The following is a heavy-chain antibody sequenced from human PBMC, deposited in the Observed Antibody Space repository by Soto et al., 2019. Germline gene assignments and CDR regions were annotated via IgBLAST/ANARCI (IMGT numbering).Heavy chain of an antibody. CDR2: VYTSGST. CDR3: ARWSLGVGLDY. J-gene: IGHJ4*02. Sequence: SSETLSLTCIVSGGSIISYSWIWIRQPAGKGLECIGRVYTSGSTNYNPSLKSRVTMSVDTSKNQFSLKLSSVTAADTAVYYCARWSLGVGLDYWGPGTLVTVSS. CDR1: GGSIISYS. D-gene: IGHD3-3*01. V-gene: IGHV4-4*07.